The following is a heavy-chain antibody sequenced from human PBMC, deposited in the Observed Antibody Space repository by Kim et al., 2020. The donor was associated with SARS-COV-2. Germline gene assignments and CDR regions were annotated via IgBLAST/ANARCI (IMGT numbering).Heavy chain of an antibody. V-gene: IGHV4-4*02. J-gene: IGHJ6*02. D-gene: IGHD3-9*01. CDR3: AREGPLRYFAQTKRGYGMDV. CDR1: GGSISSSNW. CDR2: IYHSGST. Sequence: SETLSLTCAVSGGSISSSNWWSWVRQPPGKGLEWIGEIYHSGSTNYNPSLKSRVTISVDKSKNQFSLKLSSVTAADTAVYYCAREGPLRYFAQTKRGYGMDVWGQGTTVTVSS.